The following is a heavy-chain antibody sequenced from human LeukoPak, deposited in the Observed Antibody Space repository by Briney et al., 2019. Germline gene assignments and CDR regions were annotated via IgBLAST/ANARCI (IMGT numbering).Heavy chain of an antibody. D-gene: IGHD6-6*01. CDR3: ATATIEYSSSSGWYYFDY. Sequence: ASVKVSCKASGYTFTSYDINWVRQATGEGREWRGWMNPNSGKTGYAQKFQGRVTMNKNTSISTAYMELSSLRSEDTAVYYCATATIEYSSSSGWYYFDYWGQGTLVTVSS. CDR2: MNPNSGKT. J-gene: IGHJ4*02. CDR1: GYTFTSYD. V-gene: IGHV1-8*01.